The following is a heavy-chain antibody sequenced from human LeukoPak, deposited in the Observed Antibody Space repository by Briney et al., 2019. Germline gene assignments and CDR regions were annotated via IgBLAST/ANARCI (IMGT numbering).Heavy chain of an antibody. CDR1: GFTFSSFW. Sequence: GGSLRLSCAASGFTFSSFWMHWVRQAPGKGLVWVSRINSVGSSTSYADSVKGRFAISRDNAKNTLYLQMNSLRAEDTAVYYCARERTSGWDAFDFWGQGTLVTVSS. CDR2: INSVGSST. CDR3: ARERTSGWDAFDF. J-gene: IGHJ4*02. V-gene: IGHV3-74*01. D-gene: IGHD6-19*01.